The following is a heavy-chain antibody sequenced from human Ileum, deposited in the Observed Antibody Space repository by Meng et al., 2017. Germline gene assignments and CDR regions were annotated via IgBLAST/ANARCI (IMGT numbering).Heavy chain of an antibody. CDR3: ARDRDSSGYYPY. Sequence: QVQLQESGPGLVKPSQTLSLTFTVSGGSISSGDYYWSWIRQPPGKGLEWIGYIYYSGSTYYNPSLKSRLTISVDTSKNQFSLKLSSVTAADTAVYYCARDRDSSGYYPYWGQGTLVTVSS. CDR1: GGSISSGDYY. D-gene: IGHD3-22*01. CDR2: IYYSGST. J-gene: IGHJ4*02. V-gene: IGHV4-30-4*01.